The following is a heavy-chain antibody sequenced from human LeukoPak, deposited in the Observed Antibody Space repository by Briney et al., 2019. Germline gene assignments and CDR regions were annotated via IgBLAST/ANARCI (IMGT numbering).Heavy chain of an antibody. D-gene: IGHD2/OR15-2a*01. Sequence: SQTLSLTCAISGDSVSSKSAGWNWIRQSPSRGLEWLGRTYYRSKWYSEYAVSVKSRITINPDTSKNQFSLKLSSVTAADTAVYYCAGHHPRNTVDFWGQGTLVTVSS. CDR1: GDSVSSKSAG. J-gene: IGHJ4*02. CDR3: AGHHPRNTVDF. CDR2: TYYRSKWYS. V-gene: IGHV6-1*01.